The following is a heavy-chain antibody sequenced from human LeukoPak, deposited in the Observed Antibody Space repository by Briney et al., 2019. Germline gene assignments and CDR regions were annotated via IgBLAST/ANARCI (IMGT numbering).Heavy chain of an antibody. CDR2: IYSDGST. CDR3: ARGPWDY. J-gene: IGHJ4*02. V-gene: IGHV3-53*05. Sequence: GSLRLSCAASGFAVSSKYMTWVRQAPGKGMEWVSVIYSDGSTFYADSVKGRFTISRDNAKNTLFPQMNSLKPEDTAVYYCARGPWDYWGQGTLVTVSS. CDR1: GFAVSSKY.